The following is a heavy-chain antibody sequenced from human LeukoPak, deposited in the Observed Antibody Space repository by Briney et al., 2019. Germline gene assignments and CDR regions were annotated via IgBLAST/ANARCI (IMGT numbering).Heavy chain of an antibody. CDR2: INPSGGST. Sequence: ASVKVSCKASGYTFTSYYMHWVRQAPGPGLEWMGIINPSGGSTSYAQKLQGRVTMTRDTSTSTVYMELSSLRSEDTAVYYCARVSVYSNYGYYFDYWGQGALVTVSS. D-gene: IGHD4-11*01. J-gene: IGHJ4*02. V-gene: IGHV1-46*03. CDR3: ARVSVYSNYGYYFDY. CDR1: GYTFTSYY.